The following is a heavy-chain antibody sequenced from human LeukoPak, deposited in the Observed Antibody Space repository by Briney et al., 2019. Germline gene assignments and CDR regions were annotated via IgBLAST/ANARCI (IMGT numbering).Heavy chain of an antibody. CDR2: IYYSGST. J-gene: IGHJ4*02. CDR3: ARGGGSYLSD. V-gene: IGHV4-59*01. Sequence: PSETLSLTCTVSGGSIRSYYWSWIRQPPGKELEWIGYIYYSGSTNYNPSLKSRVTISVDTSKNQFSLKLSSVTAADTAVYYCARGGGSYLSDWGQGTLVTVSS. D-gene: IGHD1-26*01. CDR1: GGSIRSYY.